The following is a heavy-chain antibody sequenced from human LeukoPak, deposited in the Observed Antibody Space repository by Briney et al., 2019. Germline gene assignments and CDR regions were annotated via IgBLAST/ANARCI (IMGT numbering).Heavy chain of an antibody. D-gene: IGHD6-13*01. CDR2: INHSGST. Sequence: PSETLSLTCAVYGGSFSGYYWSWIRQPPGKGLEWIGEINHSGSTNYNPSLKSRVTISVDTSKNQSSLKLSSVTAADTAVYYCARVRQQRVFDYWGQGTLVTVSS. CDR3: ARVRQQRVFDY. J-gene: IGHJ4*02. V-gene: IGHV4-34*01. CDR1: GGSFSGYY.